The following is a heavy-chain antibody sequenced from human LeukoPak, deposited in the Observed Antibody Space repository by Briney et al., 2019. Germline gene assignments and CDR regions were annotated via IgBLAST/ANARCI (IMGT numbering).Heavy chain of an antibody. CDR3: ARGSGGPSQY. J-gene: IGHJ4*02. CDR2: INHSGST. D-gene: IGHD3-10*01. Sequence: SETLSLTCAVYGGSFSGYYWSWIRQPPGKGLEWIGEINHSGSTNYNPSLKSRVTISVDTSKNQFSLKLSSVTAADTAVYYCARGSGGPSQYWGQGTLVTVSS. V-gene: IGHV4-34*01. CDR1: GGSFSGYY.